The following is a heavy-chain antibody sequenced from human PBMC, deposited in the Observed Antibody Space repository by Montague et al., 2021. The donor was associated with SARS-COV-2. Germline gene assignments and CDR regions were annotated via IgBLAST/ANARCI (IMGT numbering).Heavy chain of an antibody. Sequence: SETLYLTCTVSGGSISSYYWSWIRQPPGKGLEWIGYIYYSGSTNYNPSLKSRVTISVDTSKNQFSLKLSSVTAADTAVYYCARGDVDTAMVYYFDYWGQGTLVTVSS. V-gene: IGHV4-59*01. D-gene: IGHD5-18*01. CDR1: GGSISSYY. J-gene: IGHJ4*02. CDR2: IYYSGST. CDR3: ARGDVDTAMVYYFDY.